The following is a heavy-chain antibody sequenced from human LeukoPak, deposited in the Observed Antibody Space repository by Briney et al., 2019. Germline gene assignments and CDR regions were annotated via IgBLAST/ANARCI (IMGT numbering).Heavy chain of an antibody. V-gene: IGHV3-30*03. D-gene: IGHD3-22*01. CDR2: ISYDGSNK. Sequence: PGRSLRLSCAASGFTFNSFGMHWVRQAPGKGLEWVAVISYDGSNKYFADSVKGRFTISRDNSKNTLYLQMNSLRAEDSAVYYCARVEGYDSSGYYGDWGQGTLVTVSS. CDR3: ARVEGYDSSGYYGD. J-gene: IGHJ4*02. CDR1: GFTFNSFG.